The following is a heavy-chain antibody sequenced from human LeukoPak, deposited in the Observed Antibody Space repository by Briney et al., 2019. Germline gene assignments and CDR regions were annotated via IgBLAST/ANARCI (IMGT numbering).Heavy chain of an antibody. CDR2: ISGSGGAT. V-gene: IGHV3-23*01. D-gene: IGHD3-22*01. Sequence: GGXXRLSCAASGFTFSSYAMTWVRQAPGKGLGGVSTISGSGGATFYADSVKGRFTISRDNYKNTLYLQMNRLRAEDTAVYYCAKSRRYYYDTSGSWYFDLWGRGTLVTVSS. J-gene: IGHJ2*01. CDR3: AKSRRYYYDTSGSWYFDL. CDR1: GFTFSSYA.